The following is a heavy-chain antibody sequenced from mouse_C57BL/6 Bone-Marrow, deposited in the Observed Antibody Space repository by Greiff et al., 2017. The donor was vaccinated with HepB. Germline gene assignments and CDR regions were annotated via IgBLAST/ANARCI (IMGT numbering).Heavy chain of an antibody. Sequence: VQLQQSGAELARPGASVKLSCKASGYTFTSHGISWVKQRTGQGLEWIGEIYPRSGNTYYNEKFKGKATLTADKSSSTAYMELRSLTSEDSAVYFCAIDSSGGAMDYWGQGTSVTVSS. CDR2: IYPRSGNT. CDR3: AIDSSGGAMDY. J-gene: IGHJ4*01. CDR1: GYTFTSHG. D-gene: IGHD3-2*02. V-gene: IGHV1-81*01.